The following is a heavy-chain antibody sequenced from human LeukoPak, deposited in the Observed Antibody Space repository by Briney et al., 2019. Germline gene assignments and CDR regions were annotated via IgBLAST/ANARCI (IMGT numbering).Heavy chain of an antibody. CDR2: IYYSGST. D-gene: IGHD3-10*01. J-gene: IGHJ4*02. CDR3: AREVGGSGSYYNPTYYFDY. CDR1: GGYISSYY. V-gene: IGHV4-59*01. Sequence: SETLSLTCSVSGGYISSYYWSWIRQPPGKGLEWIGYIYYSGSTNYNPSLKSRVTISVDTSKNQFSLKLSSVTAADTAVYYCAREVGGSGSYYNPTYYFDYWGQGTLVTVSS.